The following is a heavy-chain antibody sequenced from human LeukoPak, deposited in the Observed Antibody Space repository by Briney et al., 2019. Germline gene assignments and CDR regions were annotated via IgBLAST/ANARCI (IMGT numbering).Heavy chain of an antibody. D-gene: IGHD6-19*01. CDR2: IYHSGST. V-gene: IGHV4-4*02. Sequence: RASETLSLTCAVSGGSIISTNWWSWVRQPPGKGLEWIGEIYHSGSTNYNPSLKSRVTISVDTSKNQFSLKLSSVTAADTAVYYCARGPPLVTRRGPGSSGWYVYWGQGTLVTVSS. CDR3: ARGPPLVTRRGPGSSGWYVY. J-gene: IGHJ4*02. CDR1: GGSIISTNW.